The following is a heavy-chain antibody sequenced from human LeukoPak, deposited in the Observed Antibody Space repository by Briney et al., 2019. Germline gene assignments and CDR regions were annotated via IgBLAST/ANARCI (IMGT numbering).Heavy chain of an antibody. CDR3: ARTKTYYYDSSGPFFDY. Sequence: SETLSLTCTVSGGSNSSYYWNWIRQPPGKGLEWIGYIYYSGSTNYNPSLKSRVTISVDTSKNQFSLKLSSVTAADTAVYCCARTKTYYYDSSGPFFDYWGQGTLVTVSS. CDR2: IYYSGST. CDR1: GGSNSSYY. J-gene: IGHJ4*02. D-gene: IGHD3-22*01. V-gene: IGHV4-59*01.